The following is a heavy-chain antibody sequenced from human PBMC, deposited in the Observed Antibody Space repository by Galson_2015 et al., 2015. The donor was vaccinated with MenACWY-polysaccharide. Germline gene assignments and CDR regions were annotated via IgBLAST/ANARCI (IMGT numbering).Heavy chain of an antibody. Sequence: SVKVSCKASGYTFTSYDINWVRQATGQGLEWMGWMNPNSGNTGYAQKFQGRVTMTRNTSISTAYTELSSLRSEDTAVYYCARATTVVTRWDYYYGMDVWGQGTTVTVSS. CDR1: GYTFTSYD. CDR2: MNPNSGNT. V-gene: IGHV1-8*01. J-gene: IGHJ6*02. D-gene: IGHD4-23*01. CDR3: ARATTVVTRWDYYYGMDV.